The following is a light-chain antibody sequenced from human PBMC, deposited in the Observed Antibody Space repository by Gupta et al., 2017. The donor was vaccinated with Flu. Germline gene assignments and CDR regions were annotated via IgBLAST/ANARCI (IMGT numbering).Light chain of an antibody. Sequence: QSALPPPAPVSGSPGQSITISCTGTSSDVGGYNYVSWYQQYPGKAPKVMIYEVNNRATGVSNRFSGSKSGNTASLTISGLQDEDEADYYCSSYTSRNTWVFGGGTKVTDL. CDR3: SSYTSRNTWV. V-gene: IGLV2-14*01. CDR1: SSDVGGYNY. J-gene: IGLJ3*02. CDR2: EVN.